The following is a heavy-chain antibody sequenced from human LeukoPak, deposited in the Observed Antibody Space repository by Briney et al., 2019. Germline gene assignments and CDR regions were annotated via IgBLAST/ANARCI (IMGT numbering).Heavy chain of an antibody. V-gene: IGHV3-23*01. D-gene: IGHD5-18*01. Sequence: GGSLRLSCAASGFTFSSYGMHWVRQAQGKGLEWVSVISGSGGSTYYADSVKGRFTISRDNSKNTLYMQMNSLRAEDTAIYYCAKEGYSYVRKGPFDYWGQGTLVTVSS. CDR1: GFTFSSYG. J-gene: IGHJ4*02. CDR3: AKEGYSYVRKGPFDY. CDR2: ISGSGGST.